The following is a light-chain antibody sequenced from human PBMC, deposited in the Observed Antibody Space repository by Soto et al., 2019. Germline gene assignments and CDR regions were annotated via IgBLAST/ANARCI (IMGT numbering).Light chain of an antibody. V-gene: IGKV1-5*03. Sequence: DIQMTQSPSSLSASVGDRVTITCRASQSISSWVAWYQQKPGKGPKLLIYKASHLESGVPSRFSGSGSGTEFTLTISSLQPEDFATYYCQQSYSNPRTFGQGTKVDIK. J-gene: IGKJ1*01. CDR2: KAS. CDR1: QSISSW. CDR3: QQSYSNPRT.